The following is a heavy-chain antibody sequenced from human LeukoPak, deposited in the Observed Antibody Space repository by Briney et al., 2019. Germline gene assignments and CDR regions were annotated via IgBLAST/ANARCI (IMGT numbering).Heavy chain of an antibody. CDR3: ARGGRPHMVRGVIIFY. CDR1: GYTFTGYY. D-gene: IGHD3-10*01. V-gene: IGHV1-2*02. Sequence: GASVKVSCKASGYTFTGYYMHWVRQAPGQGLEWMGWINPNSGGTNYAQKFQGRVTMTRDTSISTAYMELSRLRSDDTAVYYCARGGRPHMVRGVIIFYWGQGTLVTVSS. J-gene: IGHJ4*02. CDR2: INPNSGGT.